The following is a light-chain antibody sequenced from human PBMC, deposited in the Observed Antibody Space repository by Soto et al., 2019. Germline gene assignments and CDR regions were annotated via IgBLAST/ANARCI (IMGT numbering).Light chain of an antibody. V-gene: IGKV1-33*01. CDR3: QQYYNVPLT. J-gene: IGKJ4*01. Sequence: DIQMTQSPSSLSPFVGDRVTITCQARQDISNYLNWFHQKPGKAPKLLIYDASNFEAGVPSRLSGSGSGTDFSFTISTLQPEDIGTYDCQQYYNVPLTVGGGTKVEI. CDR1: QDISNY. CDR2: DAS.